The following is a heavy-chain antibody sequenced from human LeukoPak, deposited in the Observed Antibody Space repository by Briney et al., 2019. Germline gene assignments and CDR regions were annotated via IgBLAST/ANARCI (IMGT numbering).Heavy chain of an antibody. CDR1: GGSIIRSSSF. J-gene: IGHJ4*02. V-gene: IGHV4-39*01. D-gene: IGHD3-10*01. CDR2: IYYSGTS. CDR3: ASRRGADAPL. Sequence: SETLSLTCTVSGGSIIRSSSFWDWIRQSPGKGLEWIGSIYYSGTSYYNPSLKSRVTISVDTSKNQFSLNLSSVTAADTAIYYCASRRGADAPLWGQGTLVTVSS.